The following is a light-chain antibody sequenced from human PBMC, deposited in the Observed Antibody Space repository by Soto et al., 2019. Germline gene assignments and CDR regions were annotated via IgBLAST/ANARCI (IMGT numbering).Light chain of an antibody. J-gene: IGKJ1*01. CDR1: QSVGTK. V-gene: IGKV3-15*01. CDR2: GAS. Sequence: EIVMTQSPATLSVSPGERATLSCGASQSVGTKVAWYQQKPGQAPRLLIYGASTRATGIPARFSGSGSGADFTLTISSLQSEDFAVYFCQQYDNWPRTFGQGTKVDIK. CDR3: QQYDNWPRT.